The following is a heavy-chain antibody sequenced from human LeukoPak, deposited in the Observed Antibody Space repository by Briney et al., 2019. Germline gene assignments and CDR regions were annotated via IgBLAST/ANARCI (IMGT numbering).Heavy chain of an antibody. CDR2: MSYDGSNI. Sequence: GGSLRLSCAASGFTFSHYGMHWVRQAPGKGLEWVAVMSYDGSNIYSADSVKGRFTISRDNSKNTLHLQMKSLRAEDTAVYYCAKKFPGTVAAGPDYWGQGTLVTVSS. J-gene: IGHJ4*02. CDR1: GFTFSHYG. D-gene: IGHD6-13*01. V-gene: IGHV3-30*18. CDR3: AKKFPGTVAAGPDY.